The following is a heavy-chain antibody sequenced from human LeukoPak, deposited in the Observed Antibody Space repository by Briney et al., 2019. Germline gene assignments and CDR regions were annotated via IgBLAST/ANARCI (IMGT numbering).Heavy chain of an antibody. J-gene: IGHJ2*01. D-gene: IGHD1-26*01. CDR1: GFTFSHYY. CDR3: PREDWSSGSYYSWYFDL. Sequence: GGSPRLSCAASGFTFSHYYMSWIRQAPGKGLEWVSYISSSGSTIYYADSVKGRFTISRDNAKNSLYLQMNSLRAEDTAVYYSPREDWSSGSYYSWYFDLWGRGTLVTLSS. CDR2: ISSSGSTI. V-gene: IGHV3-11*01.